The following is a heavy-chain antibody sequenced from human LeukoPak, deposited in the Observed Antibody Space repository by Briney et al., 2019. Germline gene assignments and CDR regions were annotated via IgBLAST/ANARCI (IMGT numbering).Heavy chain of an antibody. Sequence: KTSQTLSLTCTVSGGSISSGSYYWSWIRQPAGKGLEWIGRIYTSGSTNYNPSLKSRVTISVDTSKNQFSLKLSSVTAADTAVYYCARVRDDSSGYPHYYYYYMDVWGKGTTVTIS. J-gene: IGHJ6*03. D-gene: IGHD3-22*01. V-gene: IGHV4-61*02. CDR2: IYTSGST. CDR3: ARVRDDSSGYPHYYYYYMDV. CDR1: GGSISSGSYY.